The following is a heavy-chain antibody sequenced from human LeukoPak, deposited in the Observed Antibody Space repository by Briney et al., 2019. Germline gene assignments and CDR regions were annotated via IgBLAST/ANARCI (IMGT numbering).Heavy chain of an antibody. V-gene: IGHV3-15*01. J-gene: IGHJ4*02. CDR3: TTAEYYYDSSGYYHTIPFDY. CDR1: GFTFSNAW. CDR2: IKSKTDGGTT. Sequence: GGSLRLSCAASGFTFSNAWMSWVRQAPGKGLEWVGRIKSKTDGGTTDYAAAGKGRFTIARDDAKNTLYLQMNSLKTEDTAVYYCTTAEYYYDSSGYYHTIPFDYWGQGTLVTVSS. D-gene: IGHD3-22*01.